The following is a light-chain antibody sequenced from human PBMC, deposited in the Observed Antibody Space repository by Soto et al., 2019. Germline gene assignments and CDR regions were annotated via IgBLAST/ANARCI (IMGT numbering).Light chain of an antibody. CDR1: QSISSW. CDR3: QQYNSYSGT. CDR2: DAS. Sequence: DIRVTQSPSTLSASVEDRVTITCRASQSISSWLAWYQQKPGKAPKLLIYDASSLESGVPSRFSGSGSGTEFTLTISSLQPDDFATYYCQQYNSYSGTFGQGTKLEIK. J-gene: IGKJ2*01. V-gene: IGKV1-5*01.